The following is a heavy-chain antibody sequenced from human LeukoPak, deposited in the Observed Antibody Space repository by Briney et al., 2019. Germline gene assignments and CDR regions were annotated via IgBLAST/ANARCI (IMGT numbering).Heavy chain of an antibody. D-gene: IGHD3-3*01. CDR2: IDNDGRGT. J-gene: IGHJ3*01. V-gene: IGHV3-74*01. Sequence: PGGSLRLSCAASGFIFSSYGFYWVRQVRGKGLEYVSRIDNDGRGTTYADSVKGRYTISRDNTKNTVYLQMNSLRPEDTAMYYCARGGVHHAFDVWGQGTMVTVSS. CDR1: GFIFSSYG. CDR3: ARGGVHHAFDV.